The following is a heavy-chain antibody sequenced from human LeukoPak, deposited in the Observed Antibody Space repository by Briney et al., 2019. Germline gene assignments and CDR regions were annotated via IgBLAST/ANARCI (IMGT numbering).Heavy chain of an antibody. V-gene: IGHV1-69*06. J-gene: IGHJ4*02. CDR2: IIPIFGTA. Sequence: GASVKVSCKASGGTFSSYAISWVRQAPGQGLEWMGGIIPIFGTANYAQKFQGRVTITADKSTSTAYMELRSLRSDDTAVYYCARDLEMATGDFDYWGQGTLVTVSS. D-gene: IGHD5-24*01. CDR3: ARDLEMATGDFDY. CDR1: GGTFSSYA.